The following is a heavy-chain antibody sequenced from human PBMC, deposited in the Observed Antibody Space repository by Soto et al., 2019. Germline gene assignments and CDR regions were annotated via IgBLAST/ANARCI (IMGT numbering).Heavy chain of an antibody. D-gene: IGHD3-10*01. CDR3: ARGELLWFGELLR. J-gene: IGHJ4*02. CDR2: MNPNSGDT. Sequence: QVQLVQSGAEVKKPGASVKVSCKASGYTFTSYEINWVRQATGQGLERMGWMNPNSGDTGYAQKFQGRVTMNRNTSISTAYMELSSLRSEDTAVYYCARGELLWFGELLRWGQGTLVTVSS. V-gene: IGHV1-8*01. CDR1: GYTFTSYE.